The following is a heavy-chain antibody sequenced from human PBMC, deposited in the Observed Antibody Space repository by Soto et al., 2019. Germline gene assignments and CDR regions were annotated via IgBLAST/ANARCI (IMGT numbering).Heavy chain of an antibody. Sequence: GGSLRLSCAASGFTFSSYGMHWVRQAPGKGLEWVAVIWYDGSNKYYADSVKGRFTISRDNSKNTLYLQMNSLRAEDTAVYYCARDGAPRRWFGEPRNWFDPWGQGTLVTVSS. CDR1: GFTFSSYG. J-gene: IGHJ5*02. CDR3: ARDGAPRRWFGEPRNWFDP. D-gene: IGHD3-10*01. CDR2: IWYDGSNK. V-gene: IGHV3-33*01.